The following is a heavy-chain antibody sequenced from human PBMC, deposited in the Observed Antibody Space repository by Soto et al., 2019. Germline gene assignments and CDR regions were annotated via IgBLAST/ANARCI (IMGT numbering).Heavy chain of an antibody. CDR3: ARGSSSLGWFDP. D-gene: IGHD6-6*01. J-gene: IGHJ5*02. CDR1: GCSIGSYY. CDR2: IYYSGST. Sequence: SETLPLTCTVSGCSIGSYYWSWIRQPPGKGLEWIGYIYYSGSTNYNPSLKSRVTISVDTSKNQFSLKLSSVTAADTAVYYCARGSSSLGWFDPWGQGTLVTVSS. V-gene: IGHV4-59*01.